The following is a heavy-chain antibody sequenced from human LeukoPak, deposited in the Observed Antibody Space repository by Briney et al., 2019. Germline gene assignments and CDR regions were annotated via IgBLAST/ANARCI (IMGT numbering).Heavy chain of an antibody. CDR3: ARPASGGYCFSY. CDR2: IYPGDSGT. Sequence: GEALKISCKGSGYSFTSHWIGWGRQMPGKSLEWRWSIYPGDSGTRYSPSFQGQATISADKPISTAYLQWSSLKASDTAMYYCARPASGGYCFSYWGQGTLVTVSS. D-gene: IGHD2-21*01. V-gene: IGHV5-51*01. CDR1: GYSFTSHW. J-gene: IGHJ4*02.